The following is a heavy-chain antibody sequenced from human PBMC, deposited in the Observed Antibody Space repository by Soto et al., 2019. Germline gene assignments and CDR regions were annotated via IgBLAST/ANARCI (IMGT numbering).Heavy chain of an antibody. CDR1: GGTFSSYT. Sequence: GASVKVSCKASGGTFSSYTISWVRQAPGQGLEWMGRIIPILGIANYAQKFQGRVTITADESTSTAYMELSSLRSEDTAVYYCARGDFGYSSSGHFSTTPYYYYGMDVWGQGTTVTVSS. J-gene: IGHJ6*02. V-gene: IGHV1-69*02. CDR3: ARGDFGYSSSGHFSTTPYYYYGMDV. CDR2: IIPILGIA. D-gene: IGHD6-13*01.